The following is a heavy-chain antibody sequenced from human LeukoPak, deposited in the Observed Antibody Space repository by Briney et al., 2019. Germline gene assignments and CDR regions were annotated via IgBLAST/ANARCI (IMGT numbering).Heavy chain of an antibody. J-gene: IGHJ5*02. CDR2: ISGSGGST. CDR1: GFTFSSYA. CDR3: ATTRYIVVVTAIPNWFDP. Sequence: GGSLRLSCAASGFTFSSYAMSWVRQAPGKGLEWVSAISGSGGSTYYADSVKGRFTISRDNSKNTLYLRMNSPRAEDTAVYYCATTRYIVVVTAIPNWFDPWGQGTLVTVSS. D-gene: IGHD2-21*02. V-gene: IGHV3-23*01.